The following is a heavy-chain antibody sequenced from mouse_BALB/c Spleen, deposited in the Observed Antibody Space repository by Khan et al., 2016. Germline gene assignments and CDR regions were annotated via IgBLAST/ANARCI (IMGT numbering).Heavy chain of an antibody. CDR2: IYPGSGNT. J-gene: IGHJ2*01. D-gene: IGHD2-1*01. CDR1: GYTFTDYY. Sequence: QVQLQQSGAELARPGASVKLSCKASGYTFTDYYINWVKQRTGQGLEWIGEIYPGSGNTYYNERFKGKATLTADKSSSTAYMQLSSLTSEDSAGYFCARGGGNSDYWGQGTTLTVSS. CDR3: ARGGGNSDY. V-gene: IGHV1-76*01.